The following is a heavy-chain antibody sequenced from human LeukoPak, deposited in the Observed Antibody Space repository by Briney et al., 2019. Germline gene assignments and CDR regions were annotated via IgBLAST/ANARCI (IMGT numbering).Heavy chain of an antibody. D-gene: IGHD6-13*01. Sequence: GGSLRLSCAASGFTFSSYAMHWVRQAPGKGLEYVSAISSNGGSTYYANSVKGRFTIYRNNSKNTLYLQMGSLRAEDMAVYYCASVIAAAGALNYYMDVWGKGTTVTISS. CDR2: ISSNGGST. V-gene: IGHV3-64*01. CDR1: GFTFSSYA. CDR3: ASVIAAAGALNYYMDV. J-gene: IGHJ6*03.